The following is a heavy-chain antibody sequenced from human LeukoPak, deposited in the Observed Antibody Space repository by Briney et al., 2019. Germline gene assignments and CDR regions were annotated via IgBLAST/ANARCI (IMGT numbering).Heavy chain of an antibody. D-gene: IGHD4-23*01. J-gene: IGHJ4*02. CDR1: GFTFSTYA. V-gene: IGHV3-21*01. CDR2: ISSSSSYI. CDR3: ARESSYGGNSG. Sequence: PGGSLRLSCAASGFTFSTYAMSWVRQAPGKGLEWVSSISSSSSYIYYADSVKGRFTISRDNAKNSLYLQMNSLRAEDTAVYYCARESSYGGNSGWGQGTLVTVSS.